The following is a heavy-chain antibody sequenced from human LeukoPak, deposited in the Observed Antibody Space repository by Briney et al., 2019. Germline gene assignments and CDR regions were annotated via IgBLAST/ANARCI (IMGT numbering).Heavy chain of an antibody. CDR2: ISTTGGST. Sequence: GGSLRLSCAASVFIFRSHAMAWVRQAPGKGLEWVSTISTTGGSTYYADSVKGRFTISRDNSKNTLYLQMNSLRAEDTAVYYCAKGERSCGWSMDGAQELLDPWGQGTLVTVSS. CDR1: VFIFRSHA. V-gene: IGHV3-23*01. CDR3: AKGERSCGWSMDGAQELLDP. J-gene: IGHJ5*02. D-gene: IGHD6-19*01.